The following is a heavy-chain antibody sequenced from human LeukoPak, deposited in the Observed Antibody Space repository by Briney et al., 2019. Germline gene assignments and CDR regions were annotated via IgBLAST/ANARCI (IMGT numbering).Heavy chain of an antibody. V-gene: IGHV3-21*01. CDR1: GFTFSSYS. CDR2: ISSSSSYI. J-gene: IGHJ4*02. D-gene: IGHD4-17*01. Sequence: PGGSLRLSCAASGFTFSSYSMNWVRQAPGKGLEWVSSISSSSSYIYYADSVKGRFTISRDNAKNSLYLQMNSLRAEDTAVYYCAREGGHDYGDYDLYWGQGTLVTVSS. CDR3: AREGGHDYGDYDLY.